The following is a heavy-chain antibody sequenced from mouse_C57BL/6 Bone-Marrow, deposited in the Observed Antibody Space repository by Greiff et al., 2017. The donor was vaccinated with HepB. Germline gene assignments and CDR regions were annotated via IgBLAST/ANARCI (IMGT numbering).Heavy chain of an antibody. CDR1: GFTFSSYA. V-gene: IGHV5-4*01. Sequence: EVQLQESGGGLVKPGGSLKLSCAASGFTFSSYAMSWVRQTPEKRLEWVATISDGGSYTYYPDNVKGRFTISRDNAKNNLYLQMSHLKSEDTAMYYCARDRPITTVVAYYAMDYWGQGTSVTVSS. CDR3: ARDRPITTVVAYYAMDY. D-gene: IGHD1-1*01. CDR2: ISDGGSYT. J-gene: IGHJ4*01.